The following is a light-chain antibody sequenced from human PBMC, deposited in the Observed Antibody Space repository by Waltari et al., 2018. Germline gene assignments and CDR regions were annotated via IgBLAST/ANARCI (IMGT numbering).Light chain of an antibody. J-gene: IGLJ2*01. CDR3: QAWDSSTVV. CDR1: KLGDKY. CDR2: KDR. Sequence: SYELTQPPSVSVSPGQTASITCSGDKLGDKYVCWYQQKPGQSPVLVIYKDRKRPPGIPERFSGSNSGNTATLTISGTQAMDEADYYCQAWDSSTVVFGGGTKLTVL. V-gene: IGLV3-1*01.